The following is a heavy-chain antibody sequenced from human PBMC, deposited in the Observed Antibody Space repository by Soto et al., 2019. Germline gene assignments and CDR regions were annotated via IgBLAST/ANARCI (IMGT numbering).Heavy chain of an antibody. Sequence: QVPLQESGPRLVRPSGTLSLTCTVSSGSISTANWWSWVRQPPGRGLEWIGEIYHSGSTNYNLSRKGRVTLSGAKSKNQFSLGLSSVPAAATATYYCARRGGGVVLAATTPFDYWGQGTLVTVSS. J-gene: IGHJ4*02. CDR1: SGSISTANW. CDR2: IYHSGST. D-gene: IGHD2-15*01. V-gene: IGHV4-4*02. CDR3: ARRGGGVVLAATTPFDY.